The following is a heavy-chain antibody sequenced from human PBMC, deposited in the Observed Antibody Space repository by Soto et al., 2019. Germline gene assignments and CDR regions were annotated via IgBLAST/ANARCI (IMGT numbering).Heavy chain of an antibody. D-gene: IGHD2-8*01. CDR3: ARSLASSDYGGCGTFDS. CDR1: GGFTSTNNW. J-gene: IGHJ4*02. Sequence: QLQLQESGPGLVRPSGTLSLTCAVSGGFTSTNNWWSWVRQPPGKGLEWIGDAYHSGSTEYNPSLKSRVSISVDKSKNQMSLSLTSAAAADTAVYYGARSLASSDYGGCGTFDSWGQGTGVTVSP. V-gene: IGHV4-4*02. CDR2: AYHSGST.